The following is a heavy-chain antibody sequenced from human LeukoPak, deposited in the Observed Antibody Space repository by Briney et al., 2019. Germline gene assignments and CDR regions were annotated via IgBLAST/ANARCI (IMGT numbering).Heavy chain of an antibody. CDR1: GYTFTGYY. D-gene: IGHD4-17*01. Sequence: ASVKVSCKASGYTFTGYYMHWVRQAPGQGLEWMGWINPNSGGTNYAQKLQGRVTMTRDTSISTAYMELSRLRSDDTAVYYCAILDYGDYNWFDPWGQGTLVTVSS. V-gene: IGHV1-2*02. J-gene: IGHJ5*02. CDR2: INPNSGGT. CDR3: AILDYGDYNWFDP.